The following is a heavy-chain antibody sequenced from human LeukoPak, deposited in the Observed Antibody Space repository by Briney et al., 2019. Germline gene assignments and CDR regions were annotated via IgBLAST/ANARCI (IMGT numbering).Heavy chain of an antibody. CDR3: AKDRAVEDYYYYYMDV. V-gene: IGHV3-48*03. Sequence: GGSLRLSCAASGFTFSSYEMNWVRQAPGKGLEWVSYISSSGSTIYYADSVKGRFTISRDNSKNTLYLQMNSLRAEDTAVYYCAKDRAVEDYYYYYMDVWGKGTTVTVSS. D-gene: IGHD5-24*01. CDR2: ISSSGSTI. CDR1: GFTFSSYE. J-gene: IGHJ6*03.